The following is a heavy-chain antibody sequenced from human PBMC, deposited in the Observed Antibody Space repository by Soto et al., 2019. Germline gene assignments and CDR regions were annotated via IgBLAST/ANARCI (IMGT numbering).Heavy chain of an antibody. Sequence: GGSLRLSCAASGFTFSSYAMSWVRQAPGKGLEWVSAISGSGGSTYYADSVKGRFTISRDNSKNTLYLQMNSLRAEDTAVYYCAKDPMDSSSWYGGDWFDPWGQGTLVTVSS. D-gene: IGHD6-13*01. V-gene: IGHV3-23*01. CDR1: GFTFSSYA. CDR2: ISGSGGST. J-gene: IGHJ5*02. CDR3: AKDPMDSSSWYGGDWFDP.